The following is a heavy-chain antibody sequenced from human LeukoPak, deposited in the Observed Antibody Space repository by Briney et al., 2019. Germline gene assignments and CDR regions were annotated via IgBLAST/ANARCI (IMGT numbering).Heavy chain of an antibody. CDR3: ARVVDHDYGDYYLDY. Sequence: PGGSLRLSCTVSGFTLSSYEMSWIRQAPGKGLEWVSSINYSGGSSYYADSVKGRFTISRDDSKNTLYLQMNSLRAEDTAVYYCARVVDHDYGDYYLDYWGQGTLVTVSS. J-gene: IGHJ4*02. D-gene: IGHD4-17*01. V-gene: IGHV3-23*01. CDR2: INYSGGSS. CDR1: GFTLSSYE.